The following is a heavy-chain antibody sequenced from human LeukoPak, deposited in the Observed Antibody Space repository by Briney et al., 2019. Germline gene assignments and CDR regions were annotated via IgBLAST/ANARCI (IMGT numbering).Heavy chain of an antibody. J-gene: IGHJ4*02. D-gene: IGHD6-13*01. CDR1: GGSFSGYY. V-gene: IGHV4-34*01. CDR3: ARGGQQLVQSFDY. CDR2: INHSGST. Sequence: SETLSLTCAVYGGSFSGYYWSWIRQPPGKGLEWIGEINHSGSTNYNPSLKSRVTVSVDTSKNQFSLKLSSVTAADTAVYYCARGGQQLVQSFDYWGQGTLVTVSS.